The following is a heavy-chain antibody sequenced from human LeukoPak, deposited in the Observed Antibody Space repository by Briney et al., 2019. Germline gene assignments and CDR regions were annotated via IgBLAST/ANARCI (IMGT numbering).Heavy chain of an antibody. D-gene: IGHD5-24*01. Sequence: EGSLRLSCAASGFTLSSYEMTWVRQAPGKGLEWVSNISSSDTTIHYADSVKGRFTISRDNARNSLYLQMNSLRAEDTAVYYCARSRRDNYYYYYGMDVWGQGTTVTVSS. CDR2: ISSSDTTI. CDR1: GFTLSSYE. V-gene: IGHV3-48*03. J-gene: IGHJ6*02. CDR3: ARSRRDNYYYYYGMDV.